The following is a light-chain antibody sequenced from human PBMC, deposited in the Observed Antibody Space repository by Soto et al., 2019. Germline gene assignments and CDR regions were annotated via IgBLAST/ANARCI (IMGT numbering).Light chain of an antibody. CDR2: EVS. CDR1: SSDVGNYKY. CDR3: ATWDDSLSGWV. Sequence: QSALTQPASVSGSPGQSITISCTGTSSDVGNYKYVSWYQQHPGKAPKLMIYEVSNRPSGVSNRFSGSKSGNTASLAISGLRSADEADYYCATWDDSLSGWVFGGGTKLTVL. V-gene: IGLV2-14*01. J-gene: IGLJ3*02.